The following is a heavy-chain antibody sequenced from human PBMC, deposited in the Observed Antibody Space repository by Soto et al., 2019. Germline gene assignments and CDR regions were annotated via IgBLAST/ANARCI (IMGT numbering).Heavy chain of an antibody. J-gene: IGHJ6*02. Sequence: SETLSLTCTVSGGSISSGDYYWSWIRQPPGKGLEWIGYIYYSGSTYYNPSLKSRVTISVDTSKNQFSLKLSSVTAADTAVYYCARGRANYDFWSGSAYYYYGMDVWGQGTTVTVSS. CDR1: GGSISSGDYY. CDR2: IYYSGST. V-gene: IGHV4-30-4*01. D-gene: IGHD3-3*01. CDR3: ARGRANYDFWSGSAYYYYGMDV.